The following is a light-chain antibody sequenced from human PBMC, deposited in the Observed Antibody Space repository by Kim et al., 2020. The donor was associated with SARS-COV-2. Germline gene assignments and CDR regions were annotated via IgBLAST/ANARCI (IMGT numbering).Light chain of an antibody. CDR1: QTVSNNY. CDR2: DAS. Sequence: EIVLTQSPATLSLSPEERATLSCGASQTVSNNYLGWYQQKPGLAPRLLIYDASSRATGIPDRFSGSGSGTDFTLTISRLEPEDFAVYYCQQYGTASITFGQGTRLEIK. CDR3: QQYGTASIT. J-gene: IGKJ5*01. V-gene: IGKV3D-20*01.